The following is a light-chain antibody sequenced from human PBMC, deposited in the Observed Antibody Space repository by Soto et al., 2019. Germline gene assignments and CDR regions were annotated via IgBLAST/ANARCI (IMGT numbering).Light chain of an antibody. CDR1: SSNIGSNT. CDR2: SNN. J-gene: IGLJ1*01. CDR3: AAWDDSLNGPLYV. Sequence: QSVLTQPPSASGTPGHSVPISCSGSSSNIGSNTVNWYQQLPGTAPKLPIYSNNQRPSGVPDRFSGSKSGTSASLAISGLQSEDEADYYCAAWDDSLNGPLYVFGTGTKVTVL. V-gene: IGLV1-44*01.